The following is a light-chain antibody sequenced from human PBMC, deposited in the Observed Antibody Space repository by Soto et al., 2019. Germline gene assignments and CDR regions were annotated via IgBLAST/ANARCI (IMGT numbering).Light chain of an antibody. J-gene: IGLJ2*01. CDR2: EVS. V-gene: IGLV2-8*01. CDR1: SSDVGGYNY. CDR3: SSYAASNNLGV. Sequence: QSVLTQPPSASGSPGQSVTISCIGTSSDVGGYNYVSWYQQHPGKAPKLMIYEVSKRPSGVPDRFSGFKSGNTASLTVSGLQAEDEADYYCSSYAASNNLGVFGGGTKLTVL.